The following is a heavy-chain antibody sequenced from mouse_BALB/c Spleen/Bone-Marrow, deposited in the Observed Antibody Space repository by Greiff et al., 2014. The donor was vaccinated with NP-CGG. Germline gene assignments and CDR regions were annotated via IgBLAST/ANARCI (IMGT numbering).Heavy chain of an antibody. CDR3: TIYRFDEDAMDY. V-gene: IGHV1-5*01. D-gene: IGHD2-14*01. Sequence: SGTVLARPGASVKMSCKASGYSFTSYWMHWVKQRPRQGLEWIGAIYPGNSDISYNQKFKGKAKLTAVTSASTAYMELSSLTNEDSAVYYCTIYRFDEDAMDYWGQGTSVTVSS. J-gene: IGHJ4*01. CDR2: IYPGNSDI. CDR1: GYSFTSYW.